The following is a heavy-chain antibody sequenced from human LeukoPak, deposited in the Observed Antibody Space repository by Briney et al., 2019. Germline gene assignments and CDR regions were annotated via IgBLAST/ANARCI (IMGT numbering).Heavy chain of an antibody. J-gene: IGHJ4*02. CDR1: GYTFTGYY. CDR2: INSNSGGT. V-gene: IGHV1-2*02. D-gene: IGHD2-15*01. CDR3: ARPYCSGGSCVLDF. Sequence: ASVKVSCKASGYTFTGYYMHWVRQAPGQGLEWMGWINSNSGGTNYAQKFQGRVTMARDTSTSTVYMELSSLRSEETAVYYCARPYCSGGSCVLDFWGQGTLVTVSS.